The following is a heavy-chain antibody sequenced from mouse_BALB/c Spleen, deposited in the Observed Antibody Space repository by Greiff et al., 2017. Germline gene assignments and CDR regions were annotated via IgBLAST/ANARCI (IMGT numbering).Heavy chain of an antibody. CDR2: IRNKANGYTT. Sequence: VQLKESGGGLVQPGGSLRLSCATSGFTFTDYYMSWVRQPPGKALEWLGFIRNKANGYTTEYSASVKGRFTISRDNSQSILYLQMNTLRAEDSATYYCARDSEDWFAYWGQGTLVTVSA. CDR1: GFTFTDYY. V-gene: IGHV7-3*02. CDR3: ARDSEDWFAY. J-gene: IGHJ3*01.